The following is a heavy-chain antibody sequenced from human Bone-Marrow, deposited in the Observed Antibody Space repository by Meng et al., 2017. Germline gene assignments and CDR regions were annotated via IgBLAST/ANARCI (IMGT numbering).Heavy chain of an antibody. J-gene: IGHJ4*02. CDR3: ARHYLRFLEWLLDFDY. Sequence: GGSLRLSCAASGFTFDDYAMHWVRQAPGKGLEWVSGISWNSGSIGYADSVKGRFTISRDNAKNSLHLQMNSLRAEGTALYYCARHYLRFLEWLLDFDYWGQGTLVTVSS. V-gene: IGHV3-9*01. D-gene: IGHD3-3*01. CDR1: GFTFDDYA. CDR2: ISWNSGSI.